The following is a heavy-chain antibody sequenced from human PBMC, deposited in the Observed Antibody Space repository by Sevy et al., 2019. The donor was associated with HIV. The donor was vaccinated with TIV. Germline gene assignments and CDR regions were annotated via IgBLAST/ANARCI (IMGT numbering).Heavy chain of an antibody. V-gene: IGHV3-74*01. CDR3: ARDVGYCSGGNCYESGWFYP. CDR1: GFTFSRHW. Sequence: GGSLRLSCTASGFTFSRHWMHWVRQPPGKGLVWVSRINTDGSNTDYADSVKARFTISRDNAKNTLYLQMNSLTVEDTALYYCARDVGYCSGGNCYESGWFYPWGQGTLVTVSS. CDR2: INTDGSNT. J-gene: IGHJ5*02. D-gene: IGHD2-15*01.